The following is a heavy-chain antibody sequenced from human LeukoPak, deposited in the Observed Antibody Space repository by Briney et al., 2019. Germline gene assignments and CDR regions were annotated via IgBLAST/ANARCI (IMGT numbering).Heavy chain of an antibody. Sequence: SETLSLTCTVSGGSISSYYWSWIRQPAGKGLEWMGCIYTSGSTNYNPSLKSRVTMSVDPSKNQFSLKLSSVTAADTAVYYCARVSRVDSSGYYGAFDIWGQGTMVTVSS. CDR1: GGSISSYY. CDR3: ARVSRVDSSGYYGAFDI. V-gene: IGHV4-4*07. CDR2: IYTSGST. D-gene: IGHD3-22*01. J-gene: IGHJ3*02.